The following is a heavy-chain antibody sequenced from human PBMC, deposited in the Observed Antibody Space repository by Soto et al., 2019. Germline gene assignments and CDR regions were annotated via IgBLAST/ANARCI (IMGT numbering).Heavy chain of an antibody. CDR2: IYPGDSDT. J-gene: IGHJ4*02. CDR3: ARLLECYGYYRTLYYYDY. CDR1: GYSFTSYW. Sequence: PGESLKISCKGSGYSFTSYWIGWVRQMPGKGLEWMGIIYPGDSDTRYSPSFQGQVTISADQSISTAYLQWSSLKASDTAMYYCARLLECYGYYRTLYYYDYWGQGTLVTVSS. D-gene: IGHD4-17*01. V-gene: IGHV5-51*01.